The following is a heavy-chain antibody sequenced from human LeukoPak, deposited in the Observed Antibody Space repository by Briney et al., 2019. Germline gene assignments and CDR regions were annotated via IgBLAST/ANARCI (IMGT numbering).Heavy chain of an antibody. V-gene: IGHV1-24*01. Sequence: ASVKVSCKVSGYTLTELSMHWVRQAPGKGLEWRGGFDPEDGETIYAQKFQGRVTMTEDTSTDTAYMELSSLRSEDTAVYYCATDIVVVTAIKFDYWGQGTLVTVSS. CDR1: GYTLTELS. J-gene: IGHJ4*02. CDR3: ATDIVVVTAIKFDY. D-gene: IGHD2-21*02. CDR2: FDPEDGET.